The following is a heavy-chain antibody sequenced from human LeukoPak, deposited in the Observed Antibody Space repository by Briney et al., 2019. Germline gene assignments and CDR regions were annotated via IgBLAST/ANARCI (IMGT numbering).Heavy chain of an antibody. CDR1: GFTFSSYG. D-gene: IGHD6-19*01. J-gene: IGHJ6*03. CDR3: AKGGGAGFYYYYYYMDV. Sequence: GGPLRLSCAASGFTFSSYGMHWVRQAPGKGLEWVAVIWYDGSNKYYADSVKGRFTISRDNSKNTLYLQMNSLRAEDTAVYYCAKGGGAGFYYYYYYMDVWGKGTTVTVSS. V-gene: IGHV3-33*06. CDR2: IWYDGSNK.